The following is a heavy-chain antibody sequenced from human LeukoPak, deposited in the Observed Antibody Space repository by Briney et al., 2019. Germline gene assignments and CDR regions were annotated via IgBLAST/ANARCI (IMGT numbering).Heavy chain of an antibody. CDR2: ISTYNGNT. CDR3: ARSMVRAVTQVASDY. Sequence: ASVKVSCKASGYTYTDYGINWVRQAPGQGLEWMGWISTYNGNTIYAQKLQGRATMTRDTSTSKADMDARSQTADNTAVYYCARSMVRAVTQVASDYWGQGTLVTVSS. CDR1: GYTYTDYG. J-gene: IGHJ4*02. V-gene: IGHV1-18*01. D-gene: IGHD3-10*01.